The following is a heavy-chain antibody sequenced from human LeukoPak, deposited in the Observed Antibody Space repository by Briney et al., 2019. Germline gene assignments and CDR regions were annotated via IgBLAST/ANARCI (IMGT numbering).Heavy chain of an antibody. D-gene: IGHD4-23*01. CDR3: AAKMTTVVTTFDY. V-gene: IGHV4-38-2*01. CDR2: IYHSGST. CDR1: GYSISSGYY. Sequence: SETLSLTCAVSGYSISSGYYWGWIRQPPGKGLEWIGSIYHSGSTYYNPSLKSGVTISVDTSKNQFSLKLSSVTAADTAVYYCAAKMTTVVTTFDYWGQGTWVTVSS. J-gene: IGHJ4*02.